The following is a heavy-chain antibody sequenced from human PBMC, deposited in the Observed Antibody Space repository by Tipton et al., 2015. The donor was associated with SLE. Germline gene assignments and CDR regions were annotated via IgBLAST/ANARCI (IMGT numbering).Heavy chain of an antibody. Sequence: SLRLSCAASGFNFSTYGMHWVRQAPGKGLECVAFIRSDGSNKYYADSVKGRFTISRDNSKNTLYLQVNSLRADDTAVYYCAKDWGGNWGQGTLVTVSS. V-gene: IGHV3-30*02. D-gene: IGHD3-16*01. CDR2: IRSDGSNK. J-gene: IGHJ4*02. CDR3: AKDWGGN. CDR1: GFNFSTYG.